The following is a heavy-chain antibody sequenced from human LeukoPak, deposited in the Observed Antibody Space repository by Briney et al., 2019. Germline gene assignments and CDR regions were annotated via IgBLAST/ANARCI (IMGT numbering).Heavy chain of an antibody. J-gene: IGHJ4*02. CDR2: INPDSGVT. V-gene: IGHV1-2*02. Sequence: ASVKASCRASGYTFIGYYMQWVRQAPGQGPEWMGWINPDSGVTNYAQKFQGRVTMTRDTSINTAYMEMSRLRSDDTAVYYCARDPSGDSSGFPFDHWGQGTLVTVSS. CDR3: ARDPSGDSSGFPFDH. D-gene: IGHD3-22*01. CDR1: GYTFIGYY.